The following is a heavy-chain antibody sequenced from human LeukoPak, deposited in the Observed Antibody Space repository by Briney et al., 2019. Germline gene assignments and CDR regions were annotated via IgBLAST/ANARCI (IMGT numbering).Heavy chain of an antibody. Sequence: ASVKVSCKASGYTFTGYYMHWVRQAPGQGLEWMGWINPNSGGTNYAQKFQGRVTMTRDTSISTAYMELSSLRSEDTAVYYCARVATPYYYDSSGYYYSRYYFDYWGQGTLVTVSS. CDR2: INPNSGGT. V-gene: IGHV1-2*02. D-gene: IGHD3-22*01. CDR3: ARVATPYYYDSSGYYYSRYYFDY. J-gene: IGHJ4*02. CDR1: GYTFTGYY.